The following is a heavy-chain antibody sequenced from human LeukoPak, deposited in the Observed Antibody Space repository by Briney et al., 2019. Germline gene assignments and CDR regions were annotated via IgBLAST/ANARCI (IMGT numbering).Heavy chain of an antibody. D-gene: IGHD3-10*01. V-gene: IGHV1-18*01. CDR3: ARPYGSGSYSANYYYGMDV. J-gene: IGHJ6*02. CDR1: GYTFTSYG. Sequence: GASVKVSCKASGYTFTSYGISWVRQAPGQGLEWMGWISAYNGNTNYAQKLQGRVTMTTDTSTSTAYMELSSLRSEDTAVYYCARPYGSGSYSANYYYGMDVWGQGTTVTVSS. CDR2: ISAYNGNT.